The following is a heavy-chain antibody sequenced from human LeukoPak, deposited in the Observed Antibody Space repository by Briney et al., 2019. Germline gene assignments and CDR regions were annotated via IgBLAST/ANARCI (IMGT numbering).Heavy chain of an antibody. D-gene: IGHD3-16*02. J-gene: IGHJ4*02. CDR2: IYPDNFNI. CDR3: ARMIGLGEVSPYFDY. V-gene: IGHV5-51*01. Sequence: GESLKISCKGSGYSFTSYWIAWVRQMPGKGLEWMGIIYPDNFNIRYSPPFQGQVTISADKSINTAYLQWSSLKASDTAMYYCARMIGLGEVSPYFDYWGQGTLVTVSS. CDR1: GYSFTSYW.